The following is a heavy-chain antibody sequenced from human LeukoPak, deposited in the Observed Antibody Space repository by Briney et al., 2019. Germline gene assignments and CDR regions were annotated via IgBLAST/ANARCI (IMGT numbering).Heavy chain of an antibody. CDR3: AKQGTMVRGVIAWFDP. D-gene: IGHD3-10*01. CDR1: GFTFSSYA. J-gene: IGHJ5*02. V-gene: IGHV3-23*01. CDR2: ISGSGGST. Sequence: GGSLRLYCAASGFTFSSYAMSWVRQAPGKGLEWVSAISGSGGSTYYADSVKGRFTISRDNSKNTLYLQMNSLRAEDTAVYYCAKQGTMVRGVIAWFDPWGQGTLVTVSS.